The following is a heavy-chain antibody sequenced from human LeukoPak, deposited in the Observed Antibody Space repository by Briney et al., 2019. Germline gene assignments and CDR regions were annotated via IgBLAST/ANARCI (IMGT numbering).Heavy chain of an antibody. CDR2: IWYTGRT. J-gene: IGHJ4*02. V-gene: IGHV4-39*07. D-gene: IGHD5-18*01. CDR1: DDSMSSSSYY. CDR3: ARQNWLPHFDY. Sequence: SETLSLTCSVSDDSMSSSSYYWGWIRQPPGKGLEWLGSIWYTGRTDYSPSLRSRVTMSIDTSKRLFSVRLSSVTAADTAVYFCARQNWLPHFDYWGQGALVTVSS.